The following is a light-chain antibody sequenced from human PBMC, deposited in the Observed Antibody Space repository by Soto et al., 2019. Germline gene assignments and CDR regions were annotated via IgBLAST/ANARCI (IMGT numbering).Light chain of an antibody. CDR2: GAS. J-gene: IGKJ4*01. Sequence: EIVLTQSPGTLSLSPGERATLSCRASQSVSSSYLAWYQQKPGQAPRLLIYGASSRATGIPDRFSGSGSGTAFTLTISRLEPEDFAVYFCQQYGSSPLTFAGGTNVEIK. CDR1: QSVSSSY. V-gene: IGKV3-20*01. CDR3: QQYGSSPLT.